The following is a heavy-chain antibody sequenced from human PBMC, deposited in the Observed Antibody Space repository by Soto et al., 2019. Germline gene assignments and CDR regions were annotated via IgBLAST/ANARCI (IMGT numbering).Heavy chain of an antibody. CDR2: INAGNGNT. D-gene: IGHD2-21*02. J-gene: IGHJ1*01. V-gene: IGHV1-3*01. CDR1: GYTFTSYA. CDR3: AREFGYCGGDCYSIGYFQH. Sequence: GASVKVSCKASGYTFTSYAMHWVRQAPGQRLEWMGWINAGNGNTKYSQKFQGRVTITRDTSASTAYMELSSLRSEDTAVYYCAREFGYCGGDCYSIGYFQHWGQGTLVTVSS.